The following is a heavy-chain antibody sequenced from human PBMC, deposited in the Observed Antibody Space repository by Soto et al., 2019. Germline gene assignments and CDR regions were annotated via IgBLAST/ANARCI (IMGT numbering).Heavy chain of an antibody. D-gene: IGHD6-19*01. CDR2: IYYSGST. J-gene: IGHJ4*02. Sequence: PSETLSLTCVVSGGSINDFYWTWVRQPPGKALEWIGYIYYSGSTNYNPSLKSRITISVDTSKNQFSLKLNSVTAADTAVYYCARSQSRYISGWHYFFDFWGQGTLVTVSS. V-gene: IGHV4-59*08. CDR1: GGSINDFY. CDR3: ARSQSRYISGWHYFFDF.